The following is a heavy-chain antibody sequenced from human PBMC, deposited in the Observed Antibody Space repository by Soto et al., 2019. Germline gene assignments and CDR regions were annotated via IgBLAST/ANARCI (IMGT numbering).Heavy chain of an antibody. V-gene: IGHV1-18*04. D-gene: IGHD3-16*01. CDR2: ISAYNGNK. CDR3: EGTGGGMAGRPLDY. CDR1: GYMLTSYG. Sequence: QIQLVQSGGKGKKPGASVEVYCKASGYMLTSYGISWVRQAPGQGLEWMAWISAYNGNKKYAQKFKGRATMTTVTSTSTVSMELQNLSSDDTDIYYCEGTGGGMAGRPLDYWGQGTLVTVSS. J-gene: IGHJ4*02.